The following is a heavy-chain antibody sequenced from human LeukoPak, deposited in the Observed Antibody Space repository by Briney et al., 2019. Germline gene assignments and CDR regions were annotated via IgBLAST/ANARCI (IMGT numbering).Heavy chain of an antibody. Sequence: PGGSLRLSCGGSGFTFSSHWMSWVRQAPGKGLEWVANIKHDGSERYYVGSVKGRFTVSRDNAKNSLYLQMNSLRAEDTAVYYCALYNWNSKRDLDYWGQGTLVTVSS. CDR3: ALYNWNSKRDLDY. D-gene: IGHD1-7*01. CDR1: GFTFSSHW. CDR2: IKHDGSER. J-gene: IGHJ4*02. V-gene: IGHV3-7*05.